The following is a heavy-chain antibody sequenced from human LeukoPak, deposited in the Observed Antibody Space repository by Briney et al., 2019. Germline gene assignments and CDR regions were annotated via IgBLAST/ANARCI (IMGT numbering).Heavy chain of an antibody. D-gene: IGHD1-26*01. Sequence: GGSLRLSCAASGFTFSSYSMNWVRQAPGKGLEWVSSISSSSSYIYYTDSVKGRFTISRDNAKNSLYLQMNSLRAEDTAMYYCARDAGAGWELLGRNDYWGQGTLVTVSS. CDR2: ISSSSSYI. CDR1: GFTFSSYS. V-gene: IGHV3-21*01. J-gene: IGHJ4*02. CDR3: ARDAGAGWELLGRNDY.